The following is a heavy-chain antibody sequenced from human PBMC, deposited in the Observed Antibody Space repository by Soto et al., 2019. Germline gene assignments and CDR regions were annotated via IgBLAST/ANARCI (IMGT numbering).Heavy chain of an antibody. Sequence: PGGSLRLSCAASGFTFSNYWMTWVRQAPGKGLEWVSYISSSSSTIYYADSVKGRFTISRDNAKNSLYLQMNSLRAEDTAVYYCARTARLLDSWGQGTLVTVSS. D-gene: IGHD2-21*01. CDR3: ARTARLLDS. CDR1: GFTFSNYW. CDR2: ISSSSSTI. V-gene: IGHV3-48*01. J-gene: IGHJ4*02.